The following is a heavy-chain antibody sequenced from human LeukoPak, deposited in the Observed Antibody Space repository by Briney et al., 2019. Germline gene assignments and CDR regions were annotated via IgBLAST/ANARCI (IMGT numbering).Heavy chain of an antibody. J-gene: IGHJ4*02. Sequence: ASVKVSCKASGYTFTSYYMHWVRQAPGQGLEWMGIINPSGGSTSYAQKFQGRVTMTRDTSTSTVYMELSSLRSEDTAVYYCASPITRYFDWYYWGQGTLVTVSS. D-gene: IGHD3-9*01. CDR2: INPSGGST. CDR1: GYTFTSYY. CDR3: ASPITRYFDWYY. V-gene: IGHV1-46*01.